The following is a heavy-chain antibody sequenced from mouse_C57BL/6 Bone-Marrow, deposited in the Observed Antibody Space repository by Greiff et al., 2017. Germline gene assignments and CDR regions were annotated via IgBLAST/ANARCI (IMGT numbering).Heavy chain of an antibody. V-gene: IGHV5-12*01. CDR2: ISNGGGST. J-gene: IGHJ1*03. D-gene: IGHD1-1*01. CDR1: GFTFSDYY. Sequence: VQLKESGGGLVQPGGSLKLSCAASGFTFSDYYMYWVRQTPEKRLEWVANISNGGGSTYYPDTVKGRFTISRDNAKNTLYLQMSRLKSEDTAMYYCARGTYYYGSRRYFDVWGTGTTVTVSS. CDR3: ARGTYYYGSRRYFDV.